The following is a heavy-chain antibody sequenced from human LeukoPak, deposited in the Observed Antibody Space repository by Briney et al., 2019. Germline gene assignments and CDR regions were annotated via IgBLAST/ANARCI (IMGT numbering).Heavy chain of an antibody. CDR2: IIPIFGTA. CDR3: ARWEITSRGMTTVSPFDY. Sequence: GASVKVSCKASGGTFSSYAISWVRQAPGQGLEWMGGIIPIFGTANYAQKFQGRVTITTDESTSTAYMELSSLRSEDTAVYYCARWEITSRGMTTVSPFDYWGQGTLVTVSS. V-gene: IGHV1-69*05. D-gene: IGHD4-11*01. J-gene: IGHJ4*02. CDR1: GGTFSSYA.